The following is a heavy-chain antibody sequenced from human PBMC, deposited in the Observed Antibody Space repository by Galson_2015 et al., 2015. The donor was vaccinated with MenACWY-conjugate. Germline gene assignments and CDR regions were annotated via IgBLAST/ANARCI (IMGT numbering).Heavy chain of an antibody. CDR1: GYTFTTYW. D-gene: IGHD1-26*01. Sequence: QSGAEVKKPGESLTISCKGSGYTFTTYWIGWVRQLPGKGLEWMGLISPGDSETRYSPAFQGQVTISADKSISTAYVQWDSLQASGTAMYYCARPPPGGRGMDVWGQGTTVTVSS. J-gene: IGHJ6*02. V-gene: IGHV5-51*01. CDR3: ARPPPGGRGMDV. CDR2: ISPGDSET.